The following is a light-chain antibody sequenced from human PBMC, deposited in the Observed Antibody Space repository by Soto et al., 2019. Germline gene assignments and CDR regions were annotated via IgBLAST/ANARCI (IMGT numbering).Light chain of an antibody. CDR3: QSYDSSLRGVV. Sequence: QLVLTQPPSVSGAPGQRVTISCTGNSSNIGAGYDVHWYQQLPGTAPKLLMFRDNNRPSGVPDRFSGSKSGTSASLAITGLQAEDEAHYYCQSYDSSLRGVVFGGGTKLTVL. J-gene: IGLJ2*01. CDR1: SSNIGAGYD. V-gene: IGLV1-40*01. CDR2: RDN.